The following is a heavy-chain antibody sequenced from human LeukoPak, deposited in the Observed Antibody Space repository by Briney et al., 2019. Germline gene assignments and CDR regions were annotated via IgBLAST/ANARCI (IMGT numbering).Heavy chain of an antibody. CDR3: ARGGMITFGGVIVIPNLDY. V-gene: IGHV4-39*07. CDR2: INHSGST. J-gene: IGHJ4*02. CDR1: GDFIRSSPYY. Sequence: SETLSLTCNVSGDFIRSSPYYWGWLRQPPGKGLEWIGEINHSGSTNYNPSLKSRVTISVDTSKNQFSLKLSSVTAADTAVYYCARGGMITFGGVIVIPNLDYWGQGTLVTVSS. D-gene: IGHD3-16*02.